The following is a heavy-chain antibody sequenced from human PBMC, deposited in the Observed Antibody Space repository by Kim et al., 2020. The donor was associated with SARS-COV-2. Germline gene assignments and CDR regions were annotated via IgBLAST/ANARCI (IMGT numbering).Heavy chain of an antibody. CDR2: IYYSGST. CDR3: VTAGVAGNPDY. D-gene: IGHD3-10*01. Sequence: SETLSLTCTVSGGSISSSSYYWGWIRQPPGKGLEWIGSIYYSGSTYYNPSLKSRVTISVDTSKNQFSLKLSSVTAADTAVYYCVTAGVAGNPDYWGQGTLVTVSS. J-gene: IGHJ4*02. CDR1: GGSISSSSYY. V-gene: IGHV4-39*07.